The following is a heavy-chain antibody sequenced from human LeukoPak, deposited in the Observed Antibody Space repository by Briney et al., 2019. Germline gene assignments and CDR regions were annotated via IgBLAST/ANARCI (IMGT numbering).Heavy chain of an antibody. V-gene: IGHV3-30*02. Sequence: GGSLRLSCAASGFTFSSYGMHWVRQAPGKGLEGVAFIRYDGSNKYYADSVKGRFTISRDNSKNTLYLQMNSLRAEDTALYYCARDRAMIVVVPDAFDIWGQGTMVTVSS. CDR1: GFTFSSYG. D-gene: IGHD3-22*01. CDR3: ARDRAMIVVVPDAFDI. J-gene: IGHJ3*02. CDR2: IRYDGSNK.